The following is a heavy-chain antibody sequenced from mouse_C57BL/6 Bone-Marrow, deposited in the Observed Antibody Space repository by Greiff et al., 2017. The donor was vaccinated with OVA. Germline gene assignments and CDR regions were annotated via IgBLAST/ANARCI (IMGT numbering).Heavy chain of an antibody. CDR1: GFTFSSYA. CDR3: ASPYYLDAY. CDR2: ISDGGSYT. V-gene: IGHV5-4*03. J-gene: IGHJ3*01. Sequence: EVKLMESGGGLVKPGGSLKLSCAASGFTFSSYAMSWVRQTPEKRLEWVATISDGGSYTYYPDNVKSRFTISRDNAKNNLYLQMSHLKSEDTAMYYCASPYYLDAYWGQGTLVTVSA. D-gene: IGHD2-10*01.